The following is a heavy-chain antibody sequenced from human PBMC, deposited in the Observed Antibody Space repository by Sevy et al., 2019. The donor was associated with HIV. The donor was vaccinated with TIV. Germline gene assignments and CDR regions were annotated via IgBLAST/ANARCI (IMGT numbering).Heavy chain of an antibody. J-gene: IGHJ4*02. CDR2: ISSSGSTI. V-gene: IGHV3-48*03. CDR1: GFTFSSYE. Sequence: GGSLRLSCAASGFTFSSYEMNWVRQAPGKGLEWVSYISSSGSTIYYADSVKGRFTISRDNAKNSLYLQMNSLRAEDTAVYYCVRASVMTTADYWGQGTLVTVSS. CDR3: VRASVMTTADY. D-gene: IGHD4-17*01.